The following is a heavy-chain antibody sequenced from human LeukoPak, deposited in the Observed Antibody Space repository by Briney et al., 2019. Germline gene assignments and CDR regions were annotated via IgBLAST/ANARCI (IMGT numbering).Heavy chain of an antibody. D-gene: IGHD6-19*01. CDR1: GYTFTGYY. CDR3: ARAPPSSGLDY. Sequence: ASVKVSCKASGYTFTGYYMHWVRQAPGQGLEWMGWINPNSGNTGYAQKFQGRVTMTRNTSISTAYMELSSLRSEDTAVYYCARAPPSSGLDYWGQGILVTVSS. J-gene: IGHJ4*02. V-gene: IGHV1-8*02. CDR2: INPNSGNT.